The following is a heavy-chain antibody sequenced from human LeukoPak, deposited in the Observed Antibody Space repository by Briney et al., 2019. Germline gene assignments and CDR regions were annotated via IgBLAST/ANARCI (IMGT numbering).Heavy chain of an antibody. V-gene: IGHV3-53*01. Sequence: QSRGSLRLSCAASGFTFSNSYMSWVRQAPGKGLEWVSLIYPSGNIYYADSVKGRFTISRDNSKNTLFLQMSRLRAEDTAIYYCARTFVSADGYKVGYFDYWGQGTLVTVSS. CDR3: ARTFVSADGYKVGYFDY. CDR1: GFTFSNSY. D-gene: IGHD5-24*01. J-gene: IGHJ4*02. CDR2: IYPSGNI.